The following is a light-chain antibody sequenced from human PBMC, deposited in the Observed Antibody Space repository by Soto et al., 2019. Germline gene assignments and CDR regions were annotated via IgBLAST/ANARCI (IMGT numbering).Light chain of an antibody. J-gene: IGKJ1*01. Sequence: DIVMTQSPDSLAVSLGERATINCKSSQTVLYTSNYLAWYQQKPGQHPKLLIYWASTRESGVPDRFSGSGSGTDFTLTISSLQAEDVAVYYCQQYYTTPLTFGQGTKVEIK. CDR3: QQYYTTPLT. V-gene: IGKV4-1*01. CDR2: WAS. CDR1: QTVLYTSNY.